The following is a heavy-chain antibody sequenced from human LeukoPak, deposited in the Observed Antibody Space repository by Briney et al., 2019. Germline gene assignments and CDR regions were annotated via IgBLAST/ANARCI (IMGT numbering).Heavy chain of an antibody. Sequence: TSETLCLTCTVSGGSISSSSYYWGWIRQPPGKGLEWIGSIYYSGSTYYNPSLKSRVTISVDTSKNQFSLKLSSVTAADTAVYYCASDPVPYGMDVWGPGTTVTVCS. CDR1: GGSISSSSYY. CDR2: IYYSGST. V-gene: IGHV4-39*01. CDR3: ASDPVPYGMDV. J-gene: IGHJ6*02.